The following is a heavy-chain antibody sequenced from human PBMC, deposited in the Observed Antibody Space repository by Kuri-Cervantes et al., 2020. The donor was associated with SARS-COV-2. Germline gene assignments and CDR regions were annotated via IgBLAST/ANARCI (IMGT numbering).Heavy chain of an antibody. CDR1: GGTFSSYA. Sequence: SVKVSCKASGGTFSSYAISWVRQAPGQGLEWMGRIIPIFGTANYAQKFQGRVTITADESTSTAYMELSSLRSEDTAVYYCASEEIVTVRGKNYYYYYMDVWGKGTTVTVSS. CDR2: IIPIFGTA. CDR3: ASEEIVTVRGKNYYYYYMDV. D-gene: IGHD3-22*01. V-gene: IGHV1-69*13. J-gene: IGHJ6*03.